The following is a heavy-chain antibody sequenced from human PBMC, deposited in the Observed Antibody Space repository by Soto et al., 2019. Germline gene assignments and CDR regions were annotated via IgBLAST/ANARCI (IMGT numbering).Heavy chain of an antibody. D-gene: IGHD3-9*01. V-gene: IGHV4-39*01. J-gene: IGHJ3*02. CDR1: GGSISSSSYY. CDR3: ARPKYDILTGYPPVNAFDI. Sequence: QLQLQESGPGLVKPSETLSLTCTVSGGSISSSSYYWGWIRQPPGKGLEWIGSIYYSGSTYYNPSLKSRVTISVDTSKNQFSLKLSSVTAADTAVYYCARPKYDILTGYPPVNAFDIWGQGTMVTVSS. CDR2: IYYSGST.